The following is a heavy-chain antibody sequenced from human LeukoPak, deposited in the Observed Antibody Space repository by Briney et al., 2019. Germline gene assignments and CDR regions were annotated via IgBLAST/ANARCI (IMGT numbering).Heavy chain of an antibody. CDR3: ARRGSMTGPPPL. D-gene: IGHD6-6*01. CDR1: GGSISSSDW. J-gene: IGHJ4*02. V-gene: IGHV4-4*02. Sequence: PSETLSLTCAVPGGSISSSDWWSWIRQPPGKGLKWIGEINHSGSTSYNPSLKSRVTISVDTSKNQFSLKLSSVTAADTAVYYCARRGSMTGPPPLWGQGTLVTVSS. CDR2: INHSGST.